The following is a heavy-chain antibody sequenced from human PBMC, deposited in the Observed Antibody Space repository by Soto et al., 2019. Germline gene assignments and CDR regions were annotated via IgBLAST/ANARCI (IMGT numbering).Heavy chain of an antibody. D-gene: IGHD6-13*01. V-gene: IGHV6-1*01. J-gene: IGHJ3*02. CDR2: TYYRSKWYN. CDR1: GDSVSSNSAA. CDR3: ARERIAAAGTGTHAFDI. Sequence: PSQTLSLTCAISGDSVSSNSAAWSWIRQSPSRGLEWLGRTYYRSKWYNDYAVSVKSRITINPDTSKNQFSLQLNSVTPEDTAVYYCARERIAAAGTGTHAFDIWGQGTMVTVSS.